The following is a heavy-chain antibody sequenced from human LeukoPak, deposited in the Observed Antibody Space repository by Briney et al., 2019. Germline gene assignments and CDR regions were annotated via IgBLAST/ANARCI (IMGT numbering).Heavy chain of an antibody. D-gene: IGHD4-17*01. J-gene: IGHJ4*02. Sequence: PGGSLRLSCAASGFTFSSYSVNWVRQAPGKGLEWVSSISSISYIYYADSVKGRFTISRDTAKNSLYLQMNSLRAEDTAVYYCAGDQYGDYALDYWGQGTLVTVSS. CDR3: AGDQYGDYALDY. CDR2: ISSISYI. CDR1: GFTFSSYS. V-gene: IGHV3-21*01.